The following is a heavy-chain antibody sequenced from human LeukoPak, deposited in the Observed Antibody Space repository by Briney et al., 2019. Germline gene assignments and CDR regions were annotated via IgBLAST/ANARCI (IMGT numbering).Heavy chain of an antibody. V-gene: IGHV4-34*01. J-gene: IGHJ4*02. Sequence: SETLSLTCDVFDGSFSGYYWTWIRQPPGKGLEWIGEINHSGSTYYNPSLKSRVTISIDTSKNQFSLKLSSMTAADTAVYYCARGPYTAGLGSYYFDYWGQGTLVTVSS. CDR1: DGSFSGYY. CDR2: INHSGST. D-gene: IGHD3-10*01. CDR3: ARGPYTAGLGSYYFDY.